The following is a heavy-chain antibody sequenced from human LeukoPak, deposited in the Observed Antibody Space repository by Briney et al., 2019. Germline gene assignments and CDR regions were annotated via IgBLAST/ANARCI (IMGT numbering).Heavy chain of an antibody. CDR1: GGSISSYY. V-gene: IGHV4-59*01. J-gene: IGHJ5*02. Sequence: SETLSLTCTVSGGSISSYYWSWIRQPPGKGLEWIGYIYYSGSTNYNPSLESRVTISVDTSKNQFSLKLSSVTAADTAVYYCARGGASSGYFNWFDPWGQGTLVTVSS. CDR2: IYYSGST. CDR3: ARGGASSGYFNWFDP. D-gene: IGHD5-12*01.